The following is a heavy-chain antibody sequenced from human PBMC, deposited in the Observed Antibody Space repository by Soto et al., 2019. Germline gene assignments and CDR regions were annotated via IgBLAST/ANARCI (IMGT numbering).Heavy chain of an antibody. CDR3: ARDRPSVITGGSDH. D-gene: IGHD1-20*01. Sequence: EVQLVESGGGLVRPGGSLRLSCAASGFTFSAYSMNWVRQAPEKGLEWVSSISSSGSTIYYADSVKGRFTISRDNAKSSLFLEMNILGVDDADVYYCARDRPSVITGGSDHWGQGTLVTVSS. CDR1: GFTFSAYS. V-gene: IGHV3-21*02. CDR2: ISSSGSTI. J-gene: IGHJ4*02.